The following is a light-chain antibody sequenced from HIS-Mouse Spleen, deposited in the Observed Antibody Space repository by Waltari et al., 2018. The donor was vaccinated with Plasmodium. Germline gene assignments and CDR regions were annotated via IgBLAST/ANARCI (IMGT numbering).Light chain of an antibody. CDR1: QSISSW. CDR2: KAS. Sequence: DIHMTQSPSTLSASVGARVTITCRASQSISSWLAWYQQKPGKAPKLLIYKASSLESGVPSRFSGSGSGTEFTLTISSLQPDDFATYYCQQYNSYSYTFGQGTKLEIK. J-gene: IGKJ2*01. CDR3: QQYNSYSYT. V-gene: IGKV1-5*03.